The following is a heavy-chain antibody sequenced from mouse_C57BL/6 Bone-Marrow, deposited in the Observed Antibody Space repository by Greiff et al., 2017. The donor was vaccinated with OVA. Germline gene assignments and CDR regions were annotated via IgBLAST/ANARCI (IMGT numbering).Heavy chain of an antibody. CDR1: GYTFTSYW. CDR2: IYPGSGST. Sequence: QVQLQQSGAELVKPGASVKMSCKASGYTFTSYWITWVKQRPGQGLEWIGDIYPGSGSTNYNEKFKSKATLTVDTSSSTAYMQLSSLTSEDSAVYYCASHDYYGSSYAWFAYWGQGTLVTVSA. CDR3: ASHDYYGSSYAWFAY. J-gene: IGHJ3*01. D-gene: IGHD1-1*01. V-gene: IGHV1-55*01.